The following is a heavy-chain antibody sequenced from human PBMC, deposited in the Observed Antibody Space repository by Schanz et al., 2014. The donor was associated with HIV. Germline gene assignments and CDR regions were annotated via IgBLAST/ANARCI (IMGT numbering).Heavy chain of an antibody. V-gene: IGHV3-30*03. Sequence: QVQLVESGGGVVQPGRSLRLSCAASGFTFSSHGMHWVRQAPGKGLEWEAVISYDGGNKYYADSVKGRFTISRDNSKNTLYLQMNSLSAEDTAVYYCARGSWYSSAWYDDYYYYDVDVWGQGTTVTVSS. CDR2: ISYDGGNK. J-gene: IGHJ6*02. CDR1: GFTFSSHG. CDR3: ARGSWYSSAWYDDYYYYDVDV. D-gene: IGHD6-19*01.